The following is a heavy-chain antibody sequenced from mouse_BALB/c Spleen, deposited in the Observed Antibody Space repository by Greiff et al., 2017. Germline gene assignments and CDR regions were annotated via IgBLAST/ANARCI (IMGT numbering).Heavy chain of an antibody. D-gene: IGHD2-4*01. CDR3: ARKGLRSFAY. CDR1: GYSITSDYA. V-gene: IGHV3-2*02. Sequence: EVQLVESGPGLVKPSQSLSLTCTVTGYSITSDYAWNWIRQFPGNKLEWMGYISYSGSTSYNPSLKSRISITRDTSKNQFFLQLNSVTTEDTATYYCARKGLRSFAYWGQGTLVTVSA. CDR2: ISYSGST. J-gene: IGHJ3*01.